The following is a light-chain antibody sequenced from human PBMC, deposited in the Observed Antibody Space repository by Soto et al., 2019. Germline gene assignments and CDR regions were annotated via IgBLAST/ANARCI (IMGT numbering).Light chain of an antibody. V-gene: IGLV2-8*01. CDR1: SSDVGGYNY. J-gene: IGLJ1*01. CDR2: EVS. Sequence: QSALTQPPSASGSPGQSVTISCTGTSSDVGGYNYVSWYQQHPGKAPKLMIYEVSKRPSGVPDRFSGSKSGNTASLTVSGLQAEDAADYYCSSYAGSNNVFGTGTKVTVL. CDR3: SSYAGSNNV.